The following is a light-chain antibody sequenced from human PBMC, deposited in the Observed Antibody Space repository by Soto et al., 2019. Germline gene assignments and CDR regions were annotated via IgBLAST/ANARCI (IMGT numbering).Light chain of an antibody. J-gene: IGKJ1*01. CDR1: QGIGNA. Sequence: AIQMTQSPSSLSASVGDRVTISCRASQGIGNAWGWYQQKPGKPPKVLIYGASNLQSGVPPRFSGSGSGTDFTLAISSLQPEDSATYYCLQDINYPWTFGQGTKVDIK. CDR3: LQDINYPWT. V-gene: IGKV1-6*01. CDR2: GAS.